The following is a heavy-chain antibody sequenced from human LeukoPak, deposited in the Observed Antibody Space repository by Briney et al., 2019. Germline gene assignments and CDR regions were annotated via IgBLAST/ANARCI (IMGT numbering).Heavy chain of an antibody. CDR3: AKDLDDILSGYWGMDV. Sequence: GGSLRLSCAASGFTFDNYAMNWVRQAPGKGLEWVSTISGTGSRIYYADSVKGRFIISRDNSKNTFYLQMNSLRAEDTALYHCAKDLDDILSGYWGMDVWGQGTAVTVSS. V-gene: IGHV3-23*01. D-gene: IGHD3-9*01. CDR1: GFTFDNYA. J-gene: IGHJ6*02. CDR2: ISGTGSRI.